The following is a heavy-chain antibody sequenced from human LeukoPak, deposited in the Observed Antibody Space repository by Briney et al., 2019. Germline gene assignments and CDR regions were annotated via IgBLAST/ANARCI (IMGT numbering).Heavy chain of an antibody. V-gene: IGHV1-46*01. CDR3: ARGDTAMVTFGY. D-gene: IGHD5-18*01. CDR2: INPSGGRT. Sequence: GASVKVSCKASGYTFTSYYMHWVRQAPGQGLEWMGIINPSGGRTSYAQKFQGRVTMTRDMSTSTVYMELSSLRSEDTAVYYCARGDTAMVTFGYWGQGTLVTVSS. J-gene: IGHJ4*02. CDR1: GYTFTSYY.